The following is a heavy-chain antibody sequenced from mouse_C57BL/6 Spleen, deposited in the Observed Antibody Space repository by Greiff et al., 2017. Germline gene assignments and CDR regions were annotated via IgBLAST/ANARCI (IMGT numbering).Heavy chain of an antibody. CDR2: IHPNSGST. V-gene: IGHV1-64*01. CDR1: GYTFTSYW. D-gene: IGHD2-4*01. Sequence: VKLQQPGAELVKPGASVKLSCKASGYTFTSYWMHWVKQRPGQGLEWIGMIHPNSGSTNYNEKFKSKATLTVDKSSSTAYMQLSSLTSEDSAVYYCARNDYDGIGYWGQGTSVTVSS. CDR3: ARNDYDGIGY. J-gene: IGHJ4*01.